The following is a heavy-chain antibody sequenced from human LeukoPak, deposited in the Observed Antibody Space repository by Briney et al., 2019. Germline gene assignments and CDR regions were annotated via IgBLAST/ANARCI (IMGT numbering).Heavy chain of an antibody. D-gene: IGHD3-10*01. V-gene: IGHV4-4*07. J-gene: IGHJ4*02. CDR1: GGSISSYY. Sequence: SETLSLTCAVSGGSISSYYWSWIRQPAGKGLEWIGRIYTSGSTNYNPSLKSRVTMSVDTSKNQFSLKLSAVTAADTAVYYCARFTVRGVNDYWGQGTLVTVSS. CDR2: IYTSGST. CDR3: ARFTVRGVNDY.